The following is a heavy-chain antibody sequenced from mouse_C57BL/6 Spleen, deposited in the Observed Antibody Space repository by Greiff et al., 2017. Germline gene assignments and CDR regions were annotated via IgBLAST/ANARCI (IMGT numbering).Heavy chain of an antibody. CDR3: ARGGTYDYDWFAY. Sequence: QVQLQQSGAELVKPGASVKISCKASGYAFSSYWMNWVKQRPGKGLEWIGQIYPGDGDTNYNGKFKGKATLTADKSSSTAYMQLSSLTSEDSAVXFCARGGTYDYDWFAYWGQGTLVTVSA. CDR1: GYAFSSYW. J-gene: IGHJ3*01. V-gene: IGHV1-80*01. D-gene: IGHD2-4*01. CDR2: IYPGDGDT.